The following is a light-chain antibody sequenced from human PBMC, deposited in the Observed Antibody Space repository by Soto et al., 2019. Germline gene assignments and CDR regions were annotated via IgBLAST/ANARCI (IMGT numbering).Light chain of an antibody. Sequence: DIQMTQSPSSLSASVGDRVTITCQPSQAISNYLNWYQQKPGKAPKLLIYDASNLETGVPSRFSGSGSGTDFTFTISSLQPEDIATYYCQQYDNLPHTVGQGTKLEIK. CDR1: QAISNY. J-gene: IGKJ2*01. CDR3: QQYDNLPHT. V-gene: IGKV1-33*01. CDR2: DAS.